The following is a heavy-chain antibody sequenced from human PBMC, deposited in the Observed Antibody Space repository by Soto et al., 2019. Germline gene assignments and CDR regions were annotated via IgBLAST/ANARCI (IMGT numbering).Heavy chain of an antibody. CDR2: ISSSSSYT. CDR3: ASLSGFDAFDI. Sequence: GGSLRLSCAASGFTFSDYYMSWIRQAPGEGLEWVSYISSSSSYTNYADSVKGRFTISRDNAKNSLYLQMNSLRAEDTAVYYCASLSGFDAFDIWGQGTMVTVS. CDR1: GFTFSDYY. J-gene: IGHJ3*02. D-gene: IGHD3-9*01. V-gene: IGHV3-11*06.